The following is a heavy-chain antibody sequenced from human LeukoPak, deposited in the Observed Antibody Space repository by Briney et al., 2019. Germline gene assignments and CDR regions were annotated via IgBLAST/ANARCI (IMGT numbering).Heavy chain of an antibody. D-gene: IGHD3-10*01. V-gene: IGHV3-49*04. CDR1: GFTFGDYA. CDR3: TSLYYYGSGSYYEADY. Sequence: GGSLRLSCTASGFTFGDYAMSWVRQAPGKGLEWVGFIRSKAYGGTTEYAASVKGRFTISRDDYKSIAYLQMNSLKTEDTAVYYCTSLYYYGSGSYYEADYWGQGTLVTVSS. CDR2: IRSKAYGGTT. J-gene: IGHJ4*02.